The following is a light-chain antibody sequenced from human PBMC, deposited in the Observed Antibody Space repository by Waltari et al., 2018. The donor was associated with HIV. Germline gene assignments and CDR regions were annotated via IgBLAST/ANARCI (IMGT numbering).Light chain of an antibody. CDR2: AKD. CDR1: ISTVALFS. J-gene: IGLJ3*02. V-gene: IGLV1-47*01. CDR3: ATWADILSAWV. Sequence: QSVLTQPPSMSGTPGQRVTISCSGSISTVALFSVYWSQRVPGAAPKLLIFAKDQRPLGVPDRFSGSKSGSSASLAISGLRSEDEADYYCATWADILSAWVFGGGTRVTVL.